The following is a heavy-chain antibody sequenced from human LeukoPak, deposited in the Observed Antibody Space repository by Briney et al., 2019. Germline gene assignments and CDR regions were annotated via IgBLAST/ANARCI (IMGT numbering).Heavy chain of an antibody. CDR1: GFTFSSYA. CDR3: AREVRHAMTPFFDY. D-gene: IGHD2-2*01. Sequence: GGSLGLSCAASGFTFSSYAMHWVRQAPGKGLEWVAVISYDGSNKYYADSVKGRFTISRDNSKNTLYLQMNSLRAEDTAVYYCAREVRHAMTPFFDYWGQGTLVTVSS. CDR2: ISYDGSNK. J-gene: IGHJ4*02. V-gene: IGHV3-30-3*01.